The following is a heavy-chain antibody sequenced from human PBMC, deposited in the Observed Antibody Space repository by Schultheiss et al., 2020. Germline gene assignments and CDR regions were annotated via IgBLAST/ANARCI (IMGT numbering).Heavy chain of an antibody. J-gene: IGHJ4*02. CDR1: GYSFTSYW. Sequence: GGSLRLSCKGSGYSFTSYWIGWVRQMPGKGLEWMGIIYPGDYDTRYSPSFQGQVTISADKSISTAYLQWSSLKASDTDMYYCARQGIVGTTNWGQGTLVTVSS. CDR2: IYPGDYDT. V-gene: IGHV5-51*01. D-gene: IGHD1-26*01. CDR3: ARQGIVGTTN.